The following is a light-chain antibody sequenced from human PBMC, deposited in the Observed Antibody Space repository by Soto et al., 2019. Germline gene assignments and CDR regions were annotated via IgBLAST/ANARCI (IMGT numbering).Light chain of an antibody. Sequence: QSALTQPASVSGSPGQSITISCTATSYSLISWYQQHPGKAPKLMIYEGNKRPSGVSNRFSVSKSDNTAFLTISRLQAEDEADYYCSSYAGFVAFGGGTKVTVL. CDR3: SSYAGFVA. CDR1: SYSL. V-gene: IGLV2-23*01. J-gene: IGLJ3*02. CDR2: EGN.